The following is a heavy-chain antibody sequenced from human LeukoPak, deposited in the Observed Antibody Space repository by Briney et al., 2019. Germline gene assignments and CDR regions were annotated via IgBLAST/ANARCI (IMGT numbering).Heavy chain of an antibody. J-gene: IGHJ4*02. CDR1: GFTFSTYG. CDR2: IRYDGSNE. Sequence: PGGSLRLSCAASGFTFSTYGMHWVRQAPGKGPEWVAFIRYDGSNEYYADAVKGRFTTSKDNSNNTLYLQMNSLRSEDTAMYYCAREMGILNYWGQGTLVTVSS. V-gene: IGHV3-30*02. CDR3: AREMGILNY. D-gene: IGHD1-26*01.